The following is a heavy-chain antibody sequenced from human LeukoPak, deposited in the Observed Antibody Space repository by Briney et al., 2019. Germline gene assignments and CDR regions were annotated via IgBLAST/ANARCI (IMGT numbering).Heavy chain of an antibody. V-gene: IGHV4-4*07. CDR1: GGSISSYY. Sequence: SETLSLTCTVSGGSISSYYWSWIRQPAGKGLEWIGRIYTSGSTNYNPSLKSRVTMSVDTSKNQFSLKLSSVTAADTAVYYCARTGYSSSWYHFDYWGQGTLVTVSS. CDR3: ARTGYSSSWYHFDY. CDR2: IYTSGST. D-gene: IGHD6-13*01. J-gene: IGHJ4*02.